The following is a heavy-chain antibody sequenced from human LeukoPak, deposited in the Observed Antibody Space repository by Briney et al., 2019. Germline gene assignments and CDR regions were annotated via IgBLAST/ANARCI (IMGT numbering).Heavy chain of an antibody. CDR1: GGSISSSSYY. J-gene: IGHJ4*02. CDR2: IYYSGST. V-gene: IGHV4-39*07. CDR3: AGSRYYDSSGYLFGY. D-gene: IGHD3-22*01. Sequence: SETLSLTCTVSGGSISSSSYYWGWIRQPPGKGLEWIGSIYYSGSTYYNPSLKSRVILSVETPKNQFSLKLSSVTAADTAVYYCAGSRYYDSSGYLFGYWGQGTLVTVSP.